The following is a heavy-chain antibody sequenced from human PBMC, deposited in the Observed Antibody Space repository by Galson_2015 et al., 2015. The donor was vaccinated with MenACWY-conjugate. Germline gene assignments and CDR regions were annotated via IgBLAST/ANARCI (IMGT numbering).Heavy chain of an antibody. J-gene: IGHJ5*02. V-gene: IGHV6-1*01. CDR3: AREGSSRYHSDYFCCAS. CDR2: TYYRPQWHY. D-gene: IGHD3-22*01. CDR1: GDSVSSNSAA. Sequence: CAISGDSVSSNSAAWNWIRQSPSRGFEWLGRTYYRPQWHYDYAVSVKGRMTINPDTSKNEISLQLHSVTPEDTAVYYCAREGSSRYHSDYFCCASWGQGTLVTVSS.